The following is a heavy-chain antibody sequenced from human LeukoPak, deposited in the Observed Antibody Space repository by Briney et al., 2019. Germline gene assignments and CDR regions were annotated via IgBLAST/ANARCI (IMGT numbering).Heavy chain of an antibody. CDR3: ARDDSSGYFPY. D-gene: IGHD3-22*01. V-gene: IGHV4-34*01. CDR2: INHSGST. J-gene: IGHJ4*02. Sequence: SETLSLTCAVYGGPFSGYYWSWIRQPPGKGLEWIGEINHSGSTNYNPSLKSRVTISVDTSKNQIPLKLSSVTAADTAVYYCARDDSSGYFPYWGQGTLVTVSS. CDR1: GGPFSGYY.